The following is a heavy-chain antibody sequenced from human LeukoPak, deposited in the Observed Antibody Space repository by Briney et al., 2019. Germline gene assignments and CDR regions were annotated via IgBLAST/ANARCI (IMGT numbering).Heavy chain of an antibody. J-gene: IGHJ4*02. CDR3: ARSGGIYYVLDF. V-gene: IGHV3-33*01. CDR1: GFTLSDYA. Sequence: RPGRSLRLSCAVSGFTLSDYAMHWVRQTPGKGLEWVALIWDDGSEKYYADSVKGRFTISRDLSQNTLFLQMSSLRAEDTAVYYCARSGGIYYVLDFWGQGTLDTVSS. CDR2: IWDDGSEK. D-gene: IGHD3-10*01.